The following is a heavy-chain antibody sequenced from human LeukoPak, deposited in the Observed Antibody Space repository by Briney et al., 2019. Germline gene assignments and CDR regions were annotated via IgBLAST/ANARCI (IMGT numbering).Heavy chain of an antibody. CDR2: IYYSGST. CDR1: GGSISSSSYY. CDR3: ARHRLPSSGWYLGYFDY. D-gene: IGHD6-19*01. V-gene: IGHV4-39*01. Sequence: SETLSLTCTVSGGSISSSSYYWGWIRQPPGKGLEWIGSIYYSGSTYYNPSLKSRVTISVDTSENQFSLKLSSVTAADTAVYYCARHRLPSSGWYLGYFDYWGQGTLVTVSS. J-gene: IGHJ4*02.